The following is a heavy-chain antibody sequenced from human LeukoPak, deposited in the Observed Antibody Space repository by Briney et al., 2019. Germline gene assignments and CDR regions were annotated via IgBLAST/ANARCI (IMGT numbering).Heavy chain of an antibody. V-gene: IGHV3-30*18. J-gene: IGHJ4*02. CDR2: ISYDGSNK. Sequence: GGSLRLSRAASEFTFSSYGMHWVRQAPGKGLEWVAVISYDGSNKYYADSVKGRFTISRDNSKNTLYLQMNSLRAEDTAVYYCAKDHGIQLRLTPYYFDYWGQGTLVTVSS. D-gene: IGHD5-18*01. CDR1: EFTFSSYG. CDR3: AKDHGIQLRLTPYYFDY.